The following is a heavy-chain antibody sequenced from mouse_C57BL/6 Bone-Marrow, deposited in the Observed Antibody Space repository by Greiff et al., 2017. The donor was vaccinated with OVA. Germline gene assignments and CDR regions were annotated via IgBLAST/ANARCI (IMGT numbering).Heavy chain of an antibody. J-gene: IGHJ3*01. CDR1: GFTFSSYG. Sequence: EVKLVESGGDLVKPGGSLKLSCAASGFTFSSYGMSWVRQTPDKRLEWVATISSGGSYTYYPDSVKGRFTISRDNAKNTLYLQMSSLKSEDTAMYYCASPSNYYGSSYGFAYWGQGTLVTVSA. CDR3: ASPSNYYGSSYGFAY. D-gene: IGHD1-1*01. V-gene: IGHV5-6*01. CDR2: ISSGGSYT.